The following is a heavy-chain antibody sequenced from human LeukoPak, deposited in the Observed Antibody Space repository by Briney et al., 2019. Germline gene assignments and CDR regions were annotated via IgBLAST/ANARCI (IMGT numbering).Heavy chain of an antibody. CDR3: ARDTGGPTYYYYYMDV. Sequence: ASVKVSCKASGYTFTSYGISWVRQAPGQGLEWMGWISAYNGNTNYAQKLQGRVTMTTDTSTSTAYMELRSLRSDDTAVYYCARDTGGPTYYYYYMDVWGKGTTVTVSS. V-gene: IGHV1-18*01. D-gene: IGHD4-17*01. CDR2: ISAYNGNT. J-gene: IGHJ6*03. CDR1: GYTFTSYG.